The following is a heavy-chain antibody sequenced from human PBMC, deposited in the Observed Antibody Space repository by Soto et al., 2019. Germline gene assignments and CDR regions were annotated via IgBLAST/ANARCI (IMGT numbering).Heavy chain of an antibody. CDR3: VRNSPIGSTFSGYDGIDS. CDR2: VIPLLETT. D-gene: IGHD5-12*01. Sequence: SVKVSCKTPGGTFRSDTITWVRQAPGQGLEWMGRVIPLLETTDYAQKFQGRVTITADKSTGTAYTEVSSLRSEDTAIYYCVRNSPIGSTFSGYDGIDSWGQGTLVTVSS. V-gene: IGHV1-69*08. J-gene: IGHJ4*02. CDR1: GGTFRSDT.